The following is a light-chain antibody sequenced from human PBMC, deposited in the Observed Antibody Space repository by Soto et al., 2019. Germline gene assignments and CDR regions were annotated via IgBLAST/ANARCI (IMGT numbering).Light chain of an antibody. Sequence: DIQMTQSPSSLSASVGDRVTITCPASQDSSNYLNWYQQKPGKAPKLLIYDASNLETGVPSRFSGSGSGTDFTFTISSLQPEDIATYYCQQYDNLPPYTVGQGTKLEIK. J-gene: IGKJ2*01. V-gene: IGKV1-33*01. CDR1: QDSSNY. CDR3: QQYDNLPPYT. CDR2: DAS.